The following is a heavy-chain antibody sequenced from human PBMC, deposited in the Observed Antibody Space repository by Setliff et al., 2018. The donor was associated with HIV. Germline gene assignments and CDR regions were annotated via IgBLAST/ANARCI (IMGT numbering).Heavy chain of an antibody. CDR3: ATKVYCTNGVCLDAFGV. CDR1: GYTFTGYY. CDR2: INPNSGGT. J-gene: IGHJ3*01. Sequence: ASVKVSCKASGYTFTGYYIHWVRQAPGQGLEWMGRINPNSGGTNYAQKFQGRVTMTRDRSISTAHMELSRLRSDDTAVYYCATKVYCTNGVCLDAFGVWGQGTMVT. V-gene: IGHV1-2*06. D-gene: IGHD2-8*01.